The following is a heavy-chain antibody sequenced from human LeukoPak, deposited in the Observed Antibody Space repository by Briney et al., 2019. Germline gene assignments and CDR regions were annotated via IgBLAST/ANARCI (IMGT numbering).Heavy chain of an antibody. CDR2: ISAYNGDT. Sequence: ASVKVSYKASGYTFNNYAISWVRRAPGQGLEWMGWISAYNGDTKFAQKFQGRVTMTTDTSTSTAYMELRSLRSDDTAVYYCARAPQQLASRVDFWGQGTLVTVSS. CDR3: ARAPQQLASRVDF. J-gene: IGHJ4*02. D-gene: IGHD6-13*01. V-gene: IGHV1-18*01. CDR1: GYTFNNYA.